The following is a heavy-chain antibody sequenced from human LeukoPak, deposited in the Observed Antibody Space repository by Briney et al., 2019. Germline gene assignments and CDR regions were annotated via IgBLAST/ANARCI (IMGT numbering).Heavy chain of an antibody. CDR3: ARDRGSTVVYDAFDI. V-gene: IGHV4-34*01. D-gene: IGHD4-23*01. Sequence: SETLSLTCAVYGGSFSGYYWSWIRQPPGKGLEWIGEINHSGSTNYNPSLKSRVTMSVDTSKNQFSLKLSSVTAADTAVYYCARDRGSTVVYDAFDIWGQGTMVTVSS. CDR1: GGSFSGYY. CDR2: INHSGST. J-gene: IGHJ3*02.